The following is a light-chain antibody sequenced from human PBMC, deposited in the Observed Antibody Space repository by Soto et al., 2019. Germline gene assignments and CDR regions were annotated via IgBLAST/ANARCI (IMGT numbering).Light chain of an antibody. J-gene: IGKJ1*01. CDR1: QSISSW. CDR2: DAS. V-gene: IGKV1-5*01. Sequence: DIQMTQSPSTLSASVGDRVTITCRASQSISSWLAWYQQKPGKAPNLLIYDASYLESGVPPRFSGSGSGADFTLTISSLQPDDFATYYCQQYNSYPWTFGQGTKVDIK. CDR3: QQYNSYPWT.